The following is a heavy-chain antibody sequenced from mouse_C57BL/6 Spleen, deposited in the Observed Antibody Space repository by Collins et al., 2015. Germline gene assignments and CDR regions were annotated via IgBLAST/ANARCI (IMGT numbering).Heavy chain of an antibody. CDR3: ARKDYGPFDY. CDR1: GYAFSSYW. CDR2: IYPGDGDT. V-gene: IGHV1-80*01. Sequence: QVQLQQPGAELVKPGASVKLSCKASGYAFSSYWMNWVKQRPGKGLEWIGQIYPGDGDTNYNGKFKGKATLTADKSSSTAYMQLSSLTSEDSAVYFCARKDYGPFDYWGQGTTLTVSS. D-gene: IGHD1-1*01. J-gene: IGHJ2*01.